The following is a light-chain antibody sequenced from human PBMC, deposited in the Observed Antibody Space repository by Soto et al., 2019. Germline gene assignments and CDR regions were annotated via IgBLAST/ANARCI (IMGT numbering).Light chain of an antibody. CDR2: SND. CDR1: TSNIGSNT. CDR3: AAWDDSLTGWV. J-gene: IGLJ3*02. Sequence: QSMLTQPPSASGTPGQRVTISCSGGTSNIGSNTVNWYQQLPGTAPKLLIYSNDQRPSGVPDRFSGSKSGPSASLAISGLQSEDEADYYCAAWDDSLTGWVFGGGTKLTVL. V-gene: IGLV1-44*01.